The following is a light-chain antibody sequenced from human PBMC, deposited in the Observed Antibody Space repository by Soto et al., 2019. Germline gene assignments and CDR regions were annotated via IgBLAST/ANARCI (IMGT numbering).Light chain of an antibody. CDR3: QQFNNYPIT. CDR1: QDINKN. V-gene: IGKV1-33*01. Sequence: DIQMTQSPSSLSASVGDRVTITCQASQDINKNLIWYQQKPGKAPKLLIYDASDLETGVPSRFSGSGSGTGFTFTISSLQPEDFATYYCQQFNNYPITFGQGTRLEIK. CDR2: DAS. J-gene: IGKJ5*01.